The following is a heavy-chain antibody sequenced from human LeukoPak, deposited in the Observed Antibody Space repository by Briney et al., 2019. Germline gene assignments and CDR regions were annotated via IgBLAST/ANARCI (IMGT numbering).Heavy chain of an antibody. D-gene: IGHD6-19*01. V-gene: IGHV4-34*01. CDR3: ARGHSGWFAEYFQH. J-gene: IGHJ1*01. CDR2: INHSGST. Sequence: SEALSLTCAVCGGSFSGYYWSWIRQPPGKGLEWIGEINHSGSTNYNPSLKSRVTISVDTSKNQFSLKLSSVTAADTAVYYCARGHSGWFAEYFQHWGQGTLVTVSS. CDR1: GGSFSGYY.